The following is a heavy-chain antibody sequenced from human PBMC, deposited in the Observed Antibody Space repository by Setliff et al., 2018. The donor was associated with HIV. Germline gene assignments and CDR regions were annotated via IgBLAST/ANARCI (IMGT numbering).Heavy chain of an antibody. CDR1: GGTFRGFG. V-gene: IGHV1-69*13. D-gene: IGHD5-12*01. Sequence: SVKVSCKASGGTFRGFGISWAVQAPGQGLEWLGQIIPIFGTPRYAQKFQGRVTITADESTSTVYMELSSLRSEDTAVYYCATNPEMATINYYYYYMDVWGKGTTVTVSS. CDR3: ATNPEMATINYYYYYMDV. CDR2: IIPIFGTP. J-gene: IGHJ6*03.